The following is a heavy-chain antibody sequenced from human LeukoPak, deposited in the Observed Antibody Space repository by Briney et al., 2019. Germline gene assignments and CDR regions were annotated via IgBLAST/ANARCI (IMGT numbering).Heavy chain of an antibody. Sequence: GGSLRLSCAASGFTVSSNYMSWVRQAPGKGLEWVSVIYSGGSTYYADSVKGRFTISRDNSKNTLYLQMNSLRAEDTAVYYCARSSASPLWFGELPSQGGFDPWGQGTLVTVSS. CDR3: ARSSASPLWFGELPSQGGFDP. V-gene: IGHV3-53*01. CDR2: IYSGGST. J-gene: IGHJ5*02. CDR1: GFTVSSNY. D-gene: IGHD3-10*01.